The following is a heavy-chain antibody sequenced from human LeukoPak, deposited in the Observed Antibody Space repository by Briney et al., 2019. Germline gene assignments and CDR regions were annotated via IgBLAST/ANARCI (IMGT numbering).Heavy chain of an antibody. J-gene: IGHJ4*02. CDR1: GFTFSSYS. CDR3: ARNSAGPYFDY. D-gene: IGHD2/OR15-2a*01. V-gene: IGHV3-23*01. CDR2: ISGSGGST. Sequence: GGSLRLSCAASGFTFSSYSMNWVRQAPGKGLEWVSAISGSGGSTYYADSVKGRFTISRDNSKNTLYLQMNSLRAEDTAVYYCARNSAGPYFDYWGQGTLVTVSS.